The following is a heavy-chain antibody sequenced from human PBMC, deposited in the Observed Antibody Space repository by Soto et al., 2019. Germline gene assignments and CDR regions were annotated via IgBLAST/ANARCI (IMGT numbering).Heavy chain of an antibody. CDR2: TSYDGSNK. Sequence: GGSLRLSCAGSGFTFSSFTMSWVRQAPGKGLEWVAATSYDGSNKYYADSVKGRFIISRDNSKNTLDLLLNTLRAEDTAVYYCAGVYYGGNSVNNYWGQGTPVTVSS. CDR3: AGVYYGGNSVNNY. V-gene: IGHV3-30-3*01. CDR1: GFTFSSFT. D-gene: IGHD2-8*01. J-gene: IGHJ4*02.